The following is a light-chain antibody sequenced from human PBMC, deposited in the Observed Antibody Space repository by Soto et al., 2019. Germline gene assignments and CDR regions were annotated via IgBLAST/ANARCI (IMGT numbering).Light chain of an antibody. CDR2: RND. CDR1: SSNIEKNF. CDR3: AAWDDSLSGSYA. J-gene: IGLJ1*01. V-gene: IGLV1-47*01. Sequence: QPVLTQPPSASGTPGQRVTISCSGASSNIEKNFVYWYQQLPRTTPKLLISRNDQRPSGVPERFSGSKSGTSASLAISGLRSEDEAEYYCAAWDDSLSGSYAFGTGNKLTVL.